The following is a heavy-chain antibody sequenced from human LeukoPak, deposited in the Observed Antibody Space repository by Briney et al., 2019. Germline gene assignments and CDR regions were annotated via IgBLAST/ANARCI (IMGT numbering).Heavy chain of an antibody. V-gene: IGHV1-18*01. D-gene: IGHD6-19*01. J-gene: IGHJ4*02. Sequence: ASVKVSCKASGYTFTSYSINWVRQAPGQGLEWMGWISTYNGNTNYAQKFQGRVTMTRDTSTSTVYMELSSLRSEDTAVYYCARDHSSGWYYFDYWGQGTLVTVSS. CDR1: GYTFTSYS. CDR3: ARDHSSGWYYFDY. CDR2: ISTYNGNT.